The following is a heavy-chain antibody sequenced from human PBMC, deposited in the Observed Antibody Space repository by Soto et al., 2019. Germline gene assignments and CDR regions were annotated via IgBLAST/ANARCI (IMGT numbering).Heavy chain of an antibody. CDR1: GVTFSSYA. Sequence: QVQLVQSGAEVKKPGSSVKVSCKASGVTFSSYAITWVRQAPGQGLEWMGGIIPIFGTPNYAQKFEGRVTITADKSTSTTYMELSSLRSEDTAVYYCARGPRWELPTLRGQGTTETVSS. CDR2: IIPIFGTP. J-gene: IGHJ6*02. D-gene: IGHD1-26*01. V-gene: IGHV1-69*06. CDR3: ARGPRWELPTL.